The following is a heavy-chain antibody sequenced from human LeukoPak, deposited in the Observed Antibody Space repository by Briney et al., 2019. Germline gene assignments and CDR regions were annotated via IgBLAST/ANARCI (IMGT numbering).Heavy chain of an antibody. CDR2: ISGSGGST. V-gene: IGHV3-23*01. Sequence: GGSLRLSCAASGFTFSSYAMSWVRQAPGKGLEWVSAISGSGGSTYYADSVKGRFTISRDNSKNTLYLQMNSLRAEDTAVYYCAKSGYCSGGSCYFYFDYWGQGTPVTVSS. CDR1: GFTFSSYA. J-gene: IGHJ4*02. D-gene: IGHD2-15*01. CDR3: AKSGYCSGGSCYFYFDY.